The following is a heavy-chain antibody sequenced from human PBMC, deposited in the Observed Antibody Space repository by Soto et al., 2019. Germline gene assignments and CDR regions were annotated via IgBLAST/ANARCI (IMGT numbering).Heavy chain of an antibody. CDR3: ARWAYGVPASNWFDP. J-gene: IGHJ5*02. V-gene: IGHV4-59*01. D-gene: IGHD4-17*01. CDR2: IYYSGST. CDR1: GGSISSYY. Sequence: LSLTCTVSGGSISSYYWSWIRQPPGKGLEWIGYIYYSGSTNYNPSLKSRVTISVDTSKNQFSLKLSSVTAAATAVYYCARWAYGVPASNWFDPWGQGTLVTVSS.